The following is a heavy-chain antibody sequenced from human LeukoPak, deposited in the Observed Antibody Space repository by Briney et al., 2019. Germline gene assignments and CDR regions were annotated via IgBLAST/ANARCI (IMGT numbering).Heavy chain of an antibody. D-gene: IGHD5-12*01. CDR2: ISSSGSTI. CDR3: AREARGYETGLDYYYYGMDV. V-gene: IGHV3-11*01. J-gene: IGHJ6*02. CDR1: GFTFSDYY. Sequence: GGSLRLSCAASGFTFSDYYMSWIRQAPGEGLEWVSYISSSGSTIYYADSVKGRFTISRDNAKNSLYLQMNSLRAEDTAVYYCAREARGYETGLDYYYYGMDVWGQGTTVTVSS.